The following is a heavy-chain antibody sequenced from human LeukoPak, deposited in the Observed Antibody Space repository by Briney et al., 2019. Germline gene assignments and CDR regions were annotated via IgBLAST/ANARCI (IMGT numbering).Heavy chain of an antibody. CDR3: ARYFYDSSGSSSDAFDI. D-gene: IGHD3-22*01. J-gene: IGHJ3*02. Sequence: ASVKVSCKTSGYIFTDYYLHWVRQAPGQGLEWMGWINPNSGGTHFSQSFQGRVTMTRDTSMSTAYMEMSRLRSDGSAVYYCARYFYDSSGSSSDAFDIWGQGTMVTVSS. V-gene: IGHV1-2*02. CDR1: GYIFTDYY. CDR2: INPNSGGT.